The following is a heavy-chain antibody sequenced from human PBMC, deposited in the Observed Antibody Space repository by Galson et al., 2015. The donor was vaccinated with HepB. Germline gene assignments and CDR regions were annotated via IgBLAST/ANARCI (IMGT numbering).Heavy chain of an antibody. J-gene: IGHJ4*02. CDR3: ARGGVPKGLDY. Sequence: SLRLSCAAAGFTFRSYGMTWVRQAPGKGLEWVSAIRATNGDTYYADSVRGRFTISRDTSTNTLYLQMSSLRAEDTAVYFCARGGVPKGLDYWGQGALVTVSS. D-gene: IGHD3-16*01. CDR2: IRATNGDT. V-gene: IGHV3-23*01. CDR1: GFTFRSYG.